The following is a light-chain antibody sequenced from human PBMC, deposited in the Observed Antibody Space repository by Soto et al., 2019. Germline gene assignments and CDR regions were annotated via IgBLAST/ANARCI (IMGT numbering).Light chain of an antibody. J-gene: IGKJ4*01. CDR1: QGVTSSY. V-gene: IGKV3D-20*01. Sequence: EIVWTQSPATLSLSPGESATLSCGASQGVTSSYLAWYQQKPGLAPRLLIYDASSRATGSPDRFSGSGSGTDFTLTISRLEPEDVAVYYCHQYASSPHTFGGGTKVEIK. CDR2: DAS. CDR3: HQYASSPHT.